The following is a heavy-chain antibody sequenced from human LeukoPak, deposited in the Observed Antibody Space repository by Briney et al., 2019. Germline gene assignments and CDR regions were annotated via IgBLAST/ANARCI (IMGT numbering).Heavy chain of an antibody. Sequence: SETLSLTCTVSGGSISSGGYYWSWIRQPPGKGLEWIGEINHSGSTNYNPSLKSRVTISVDTSKNQFSLKLSSVTAADTAVYYCARFRYDFWSGYYQGNYYYGMDVWGQGTTVTVSS. CDR1: GGSISSGGYY. CDR3: ARFRYDFWSGYYQGNYYYGMDV. CDR2: INHSGST. V-gene: IGHV4-39*01. J-gene: IGHJ6*02. D-gene: IGHD3-3*01.